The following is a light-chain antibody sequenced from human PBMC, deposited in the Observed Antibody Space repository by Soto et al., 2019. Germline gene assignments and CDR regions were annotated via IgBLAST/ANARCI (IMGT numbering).Light chain of an antibody. CDR1: SSGVGVFHY. CDR2: EVN. CDR3: SSYTTSRTVV. Sequence: QSALTQPASVSGSPGQSITLSCTGTSSGVGVFHYVSWYQQHPGKAPKLIIFEVNNRPSGVSNRFPGSTSGNPASLTISGIQAEAEADYYCSSYTTSRTVVFGGGPQLTVL. V-gene: IGLV2-14*01. J-gene: IGLJ2*01.